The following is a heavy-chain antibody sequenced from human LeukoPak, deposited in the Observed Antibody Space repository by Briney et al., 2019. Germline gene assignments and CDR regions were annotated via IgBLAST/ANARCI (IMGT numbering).Heavy chain of an antibody. V-gene: IGHV1-18*01. CDR1: GYTFTSYG. D-gene: IGHD4-17*01. Sequence: ASVKVSCKASGYTFTSYGISWVRQAPGQVLEWMGWISAYNGNTNYAQKLQGRVTMTTDTSTSTAYMELRSLRSDDTAVYYCARDYDYGDYILTGYWGQGTLVTVSS. J-gene: IGHJ4*02. CDR3: ARDYDYGDYILTGY. CDR2: ISAYNGNT.